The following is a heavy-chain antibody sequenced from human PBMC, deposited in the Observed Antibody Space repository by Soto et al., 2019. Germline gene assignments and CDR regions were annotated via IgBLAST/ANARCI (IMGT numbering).Heavy chain of an antibody. Sequence: GGSLRLSCAASGFTFSSYAMSWVRQAPGKGLEWVSAISGSGGSTYYADSVKGRFTISRDNNKNSLFLQMNSLRVEDTGVYFCARAIRGYGAYGGYLGQGTLVTVSS. J-gene: IGHJ4*02. V-gene: IGHV3-23*01. CDR1: GFTFSSYA. CDR2: ISGSGGST. CDR3: ARAIRGYGAYGGY. D-gene: IGHD5-12*01.